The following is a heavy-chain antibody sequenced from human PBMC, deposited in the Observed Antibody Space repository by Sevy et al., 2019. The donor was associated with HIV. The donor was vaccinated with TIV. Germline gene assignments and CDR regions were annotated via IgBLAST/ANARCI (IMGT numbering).Heavy chain of an antibody. V-gene: IGHV3-7*01. CDR2: IKQDGSEK. CDR1: GFTFSSYW. CDR3: ARAPVVADGFFFDY. D-gene: IGHD2-15*01. J-gene: IGHJ4*02. Sequence: VGSLRLSCAASGFTFSSYWMSWVRQAPGKGLEWVANIKQDGSEKYYVDSVKGRFTISRDNAKNSLYLQMNSLRAEDTAVYYCARAPVVADGFFFDYWGQGTLVTVSS.